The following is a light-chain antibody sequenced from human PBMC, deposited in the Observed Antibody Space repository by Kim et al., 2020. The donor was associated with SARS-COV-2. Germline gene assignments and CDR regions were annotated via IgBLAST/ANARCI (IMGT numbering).Light chain of an antibody. Sequence: LSLSPGESATLSCRHSQRIGSSLGWYKHKHGQAPRLLIYDAFNRATGIPARFSGSGSGTDFTLTISSLEPEDFAVYYCQQRSNWYTFGQGTKREI. CDR1: QRIGSS. J-gene: IGKJ2*01. CDR2: DAF. CDR3: QQRSNWYT. V-gene: IGKV3-11*01.